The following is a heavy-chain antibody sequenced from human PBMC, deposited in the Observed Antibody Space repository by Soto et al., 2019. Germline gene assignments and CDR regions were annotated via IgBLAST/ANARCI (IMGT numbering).Heavy chain of an antibody. J-gene: IGHJ4*02. D-gene: IGHD5-18*01. CDR3: ARGGDSHGPGWYYCDD. Sequence: GASVKVSCKASGYTFTSYYMHWVRQAPGQGLEWMGWINTANGITEFSQKFQGRLTITRDTSASTLYMELSSLTFEDTAVYYCARGGDSHGPGWYYCDDWGQGTLVTVAS. CDR1: GYTFTSYY. V-gene: IGHV1-3*04. CDR2: INTANGIT.